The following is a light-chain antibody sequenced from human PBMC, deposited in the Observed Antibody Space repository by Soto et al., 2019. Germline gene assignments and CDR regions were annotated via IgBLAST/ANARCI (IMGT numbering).Light chain of an antibody. J-gene: IGKJ1*01. CDR3: QQLRT. V-gene: IGKV3-20*01. CDR1: QSVSSSY. Sequence: EIVLTQSPGTLSLSPGERATLSCRASQSVSSSYLAWYQQQAGQAHRLIIYGASSRATGIPDRCSGSVSGTDFTLTMSRLEAEDCAVYYCQQLRTFGQGTKVEIK. CDR2: GAS.